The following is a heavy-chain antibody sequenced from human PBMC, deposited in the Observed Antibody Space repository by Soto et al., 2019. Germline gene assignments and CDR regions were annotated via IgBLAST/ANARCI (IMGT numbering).Heavy chain of an antibody. V-gene: IGHV4-28*01. CDR3: ARREIQGPIDY. CDR2: IYYCGTT. Sequence: QVQLQESGPGLVKPSDTLSLTCAVSGYSISSSNWWGWIRQPPGEGLEWIGYIYYCGTTYYNPSRKCRITMSVDTSKNQYALKLTSGTAVDTAVYYCARREIQGPIDYWGQGTLVTVSS. J-gene: IGHJ4*02. CDR1: GYSISSSNW. D-gene: IGHD1-26*01.